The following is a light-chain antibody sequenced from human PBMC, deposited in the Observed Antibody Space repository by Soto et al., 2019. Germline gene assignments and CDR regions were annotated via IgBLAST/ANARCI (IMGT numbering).Light chain of an antibody. CDR1: QNIYSN. V-gene: IGKV3-15*01. Sequence: ETVMTQSPATLSVSPGEGATLFCRASQNIYSNLAWYQKKPGQPPRLVMYGASTRATGIPARFSGRGSGTEFTLTISSLQSEDFAVYYCQHYNSWPLTFGGGTKVEIK. CDR3: QHYNSWPLT. J-gene: IGKJ4*01. CDR2: GAS.